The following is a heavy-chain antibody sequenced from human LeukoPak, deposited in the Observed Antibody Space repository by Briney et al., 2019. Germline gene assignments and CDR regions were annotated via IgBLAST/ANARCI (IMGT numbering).Heavy chain of an antibody. CDR2: ISGSGTGT. CDR1: GFTFSSYA. CDR3: AKVSGGYCSGGSCCVDY. D-gene: IGHD2-15*01. V-gene: IGHV3-23*01. J-gene: IGHJ4*02. Sequence: GGSLRLSRAASGFTFSSYALSWVRQAPGKGLEWVSVISGSGTGTYYADSVKGRFTISRDNSKNTLYLQMNNLRAEDTAVYYCAKVSGGYCSGGSCCVDYWGQGSLVTVSS.